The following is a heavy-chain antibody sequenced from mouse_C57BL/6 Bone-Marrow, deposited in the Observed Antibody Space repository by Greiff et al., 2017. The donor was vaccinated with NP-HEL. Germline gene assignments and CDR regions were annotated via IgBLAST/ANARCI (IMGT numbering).Heavy chain of an antibody. CDR3: ARQEGAAQATGAMDY. V-gene: IGHV5-12*01. CDR2: ISNGGGST. Sequence: EVMLVESGGGLVQPGGSLKLSCAASGFPFSDYYMYWVRQTPEKRLEWVAYISNGGGSTYYPDTVKGRFTISRYNAKNTLYLQMSRLKSEDTAIYYCARQEGAAQATGAMDYWGQGTSVTVSS. D-gene: IGHD3-2*02. CDR1: GFPFSDYY. J-gene: IGHJ4*01.